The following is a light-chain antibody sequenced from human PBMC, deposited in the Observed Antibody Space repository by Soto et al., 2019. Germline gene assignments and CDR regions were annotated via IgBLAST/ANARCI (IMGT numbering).Light chain of an antibody. V-gene: IGKV1-5*01. CDR2: DAS. J-gene: IGKJ1*01. CDR3: QQYNSYRT. Sequence: DIQMTQSPSTLSASVGDRVPITCRASQSISSWLAWYQQKPGKAPKLLIYDASSLESGVPSRFSGSGSGTEFTLTISSLQPDDFATYYCQQYNSYRTFGQGTKWDIK. CDR1: QSISSW.